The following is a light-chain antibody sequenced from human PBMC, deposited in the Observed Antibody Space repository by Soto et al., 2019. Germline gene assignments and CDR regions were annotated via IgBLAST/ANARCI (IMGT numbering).Light chain of an antibody. V-gene: IGKV3-20*01. Sequence: EIVLTQSPGTLSLSPGERATLSCRASQSVSSSYLAWYQQKPGQAPRLRIYGASSRATGIPDRFSGSGSGTDFTLTISRLEPEDFAVYYCQQYGSSPVFTVGPGTKVDIK. J-gene: IGKJ3*01. CDR3: QQYGSSPVFT. CDR2: GAS. CDR1: QSVSSSY.